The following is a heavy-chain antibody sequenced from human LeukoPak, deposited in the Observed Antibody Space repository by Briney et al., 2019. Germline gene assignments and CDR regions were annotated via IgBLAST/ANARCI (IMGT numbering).Heavy chain of an antibody. V-gene: IGHV4-59*01. J-gene: IGHJ6*02. D-gene: IGHD3-16*01. CDR2: IYYSGST. CDR3: ARVGGGLRPYYYYGMDV. CDR1: GGSISSYY. Sequence: SETLSLTWTVSGGSISSYYWSWIRQPPGKGLEWIGYIYYSGSTNYNPSLKSRVTISVDTSKNQFSLKLSSVTAADTAVYYCARVGGGLRPYYYYGMDVWGQGTTVTVSS.